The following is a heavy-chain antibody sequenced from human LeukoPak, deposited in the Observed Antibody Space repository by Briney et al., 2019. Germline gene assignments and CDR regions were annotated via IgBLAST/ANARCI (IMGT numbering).Heavy chain of an antibody. CDR3: ARGYASESYYNGPGY. J-gene: IGHJ4*02. D-gene: IGHD3-10*01. V-gene: IGHV3-30*02. CDR1: GFTFSSYG. CDR2: IRYDGSNK. Sequence: PGGSLRLSCAASGFTFSSYGMHWVRQAPGKGLEWVAFIRYDGSNKYYADSVKGRFTISRDNSKNTLYLQMNSLRAEDTAVYYCARGYASESYYNGPGYWGQGTLVTVSS.